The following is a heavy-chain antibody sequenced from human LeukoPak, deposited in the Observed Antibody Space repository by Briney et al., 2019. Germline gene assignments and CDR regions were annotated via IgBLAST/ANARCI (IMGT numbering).Heavy chain of an antibody. CDR3: AKDSHRYCSSTSCSPFDY. J-gene: IGHJ4*02. CDR1: GFTFDDYA. D-gene: IGHD2-2*01. Sequence: GGSLRLSCAASGFTFDDYAMHWVRQAPGKGLEWVSGISWNSGSIGYADSVKGRFTISRDNAKNSLYLQMNSLRAEDTALYYCAKDSHRYCSSTSCSPFDYWGQGTLVTVSS. CDR2: ISWNSGSI. V-gene: IGHV3-9*01.